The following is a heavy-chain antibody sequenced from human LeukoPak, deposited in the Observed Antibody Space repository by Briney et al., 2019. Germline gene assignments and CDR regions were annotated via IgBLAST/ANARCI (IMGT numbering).Heavy chain of an antibody. V-gene: IGHV3-30*02. CDR3: ARDGRKGDPDYYYYYMDV. CDR2: IRYDGSNK. J-gene: IGHJ6*03. Sequence: PGGSLRLSCAASGFTFSSYGMHWVRQAPGKGLEWVAFIRYDGSNKYYADSVKGRFTISRDNSKNTLYLQMNSLRAEDTAVYYCARDGRKGDPDYYYYYMDVWGKGTTVTVSS. CDR1: GFTFSSYG. D-gene: IGHD3-10*01.